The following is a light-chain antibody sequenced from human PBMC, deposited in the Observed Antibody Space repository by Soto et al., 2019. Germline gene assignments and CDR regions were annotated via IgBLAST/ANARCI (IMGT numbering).Light chain of an antibody. CDR3: QQYGSSGT. Sequence: DIRMSQSPSSLSASVGNRVSITCQASQDISNYLNWYQQKPGKAPKLLIYDASNLETGVPSRFSGSGSGTDFTLNISRLEPEDFAVYYCQQYGSSGTFGQGTKV. J-gene: IGKJ1*01. CDR1: QDISNY. V-gene: IGKV1-33*01. CDR2: DAS.